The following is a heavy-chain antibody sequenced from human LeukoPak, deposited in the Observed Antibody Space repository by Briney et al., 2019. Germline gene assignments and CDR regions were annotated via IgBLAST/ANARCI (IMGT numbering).Heavy chain of an antibody. J-gene: IGHJ4*02. CDR1: GGSTSSSSYY. V-gene: IGHV4-39*01. Sequence: PSETLSLTCTVSGGSTSSSSYYWGWIRQPPGKGLEWIGSIYYSGSTYYNPSLKSRVTISVDTSKNQFSLKLSSVTAADTAVYYCARFAPFWSGYYDYWGQGTLVTVSS. CDR2: IYYSGST. D-gene: IGHD3-3*01. CDR3: ARFAPFWSGYYDY.